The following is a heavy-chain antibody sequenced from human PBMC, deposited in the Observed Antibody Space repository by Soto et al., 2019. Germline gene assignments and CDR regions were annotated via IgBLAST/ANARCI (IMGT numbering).Heavy chain of an antibody. CDR3: AAAVPAEYVFPYYYMDV. Sequence: QVQLQESGPGLVKSSETLSLTCTVSGASISSYHWSWIRQTPGKGLEWIGYFYYSGIANYNPSLTSRVTFSIDTSKNQVSLQLSSVTAADTGVYYCAAAVPAEYVFPYYYMDVWGKGTTVTVSS. CDR2: FYYSGIA. J-gene: IGHJ6*03. V-gene: IGHV4-59*01. CDR1: GASISSYH. D-gene: IGHD3-16*01.